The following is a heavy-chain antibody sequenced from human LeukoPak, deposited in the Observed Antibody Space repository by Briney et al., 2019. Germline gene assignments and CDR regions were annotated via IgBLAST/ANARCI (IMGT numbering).Heavy chain of an antibody. D-gene: IGHD1-1*01. V-gene: IGHV4-31*03. CDR2: IYYSGST. Sequence: SETLSLTCTVSGGSISSGGYYWSWIRQHPGKGLEWIGYIYYSGSTYYNPSLKSRVTISVNTSKNQFSLKLSSVTAADTAVYYCARDRSYNWKVFAFDIWGQGTMVTVSS. CDR1: GGSISSGGYY. CDR3: ARDRSYNWKVFAFDI. J-gene: IGHJ3*02.